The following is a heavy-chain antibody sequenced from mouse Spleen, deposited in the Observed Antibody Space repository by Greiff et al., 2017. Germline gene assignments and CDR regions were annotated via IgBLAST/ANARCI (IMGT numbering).Heavy chain of an antibody. Sequence: EVMLVESGGGLVKPGGSLKLSCAASGFTFSDYGMAWVRQAPGKGPEWVAFISNLAYSIYYADTVTGRFTISRENAKNTLYLEMSSLRSEDTAMYYCARHGDSSGYYFDYWGQGTTLTVSS. CDR1: GFTFSDYG. CDR2: ISNLAYSI. V-gene: IGHV5-15*01. D-gene: IGHD3-2*01. J-gene: IGHJ2*01. CDR3: ARHGDSSGYYFDY.